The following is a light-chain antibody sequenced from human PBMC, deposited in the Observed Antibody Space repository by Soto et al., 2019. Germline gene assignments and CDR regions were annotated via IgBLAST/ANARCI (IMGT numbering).Light chain of an antibody. CDR1: QSLLHNDGRTY. CDR2: EVS. Sequence: DIVLTQTPLFLSVTPGQPASISCKSAQSLLHNDGRTYLYWYLQKPGQPPQLLMFEVSNRFSGAPDRFSGSGSGTDFTLKISRVEAEDVGVFYCMQGTQLPYTFGQGTKLEIK. CDR3: MQGTQLPYT. V-gene: IGKV2D-29*01. J-gene: IGKJ2*01.